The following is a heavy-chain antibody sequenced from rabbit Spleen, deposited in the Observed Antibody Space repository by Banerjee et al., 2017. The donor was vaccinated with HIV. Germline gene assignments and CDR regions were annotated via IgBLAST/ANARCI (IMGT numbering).Heavy chain of an antibody. V-gene: IGHV1S45*01. CDR1: GFSFSTNAV. CDR3: ARDRSSSCSSDGVGL. D-gene: IGHD1-1*01. Sequence: EQLVESGGGLVQPEGSLTLTCTASGFSFSTNAVMCWVRQAPGKGLEWIACIEVGSSGSSYFATWAKGRFTSSEPSSTAVTLQATSLTCADTASYFCARDRSSSCSSDGVGLWGGGTLV. J-gene: IGHJ6*01. CDR2: IEVGSSGSS.